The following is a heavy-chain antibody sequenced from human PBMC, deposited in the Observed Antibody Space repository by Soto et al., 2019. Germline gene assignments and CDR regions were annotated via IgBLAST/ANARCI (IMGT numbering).Heavy chain of an antibody. Sequence: QVQLVQSGGEVKKPGASVKVSCKAFGYTFINYGISWVRQAPGKGLEWMGWVSGYNGNTNYAQKFRGRVTMTTETSTTTAYMELRTLRSDDTAVYYCARDEGSHGFDSWGQGTLVAVSS. CDR3: ARDEGSHGFDS. D-gene: IGHD6-13*01. J-gene: IGHJ4*02. CDR1: GYTFINYG. V-gene: IGHV1-18*04. CDR2: VSGYNGNT.